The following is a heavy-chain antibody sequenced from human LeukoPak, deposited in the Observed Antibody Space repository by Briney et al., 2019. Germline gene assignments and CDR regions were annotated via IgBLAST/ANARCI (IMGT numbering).Heavy chain of an antibody. J-gene: IGHJ4*02. V-gene: IGHV3-74*01. CDR1: GFTFSTYW. CDR3: ARALIVYPGTGDY. D-gene: IGHD2/OR15-2a*01. CDR2: INSDGSSP. Sequence: GGSLRLSCSASGFTFSTYWMSWVRQAPGKGLVWVSRINSDGSSPHYADSVKGRFTISRDNSKNTLYLQMNSLRAEDTAVYYCARALIVYPGTGDYWGQGTLVTVSS.